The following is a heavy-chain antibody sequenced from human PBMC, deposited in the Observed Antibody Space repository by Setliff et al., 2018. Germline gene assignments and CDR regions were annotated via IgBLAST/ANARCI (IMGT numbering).Heavy chain of an antibody. CDR2: IKQDGSEK. Sequence: PLETLSLSCAASGFTFSSYWMSWVRQAPGKGLEWVANIKQDGSEKYYVDSVKGRFTISRDNAKNSLYLQMNSLRAEDTAVYYCARDVRVYDSSGYYYYYYGMDVWGQGTTVTSP. V-gene: IGHV3-7*01. D-gene: IGHD3-22*01. J-gene: IGHJ6*02. CDR1: GFTFSSYW. CDR3: ARDVRVYDSSGYYYYYYGMDV.